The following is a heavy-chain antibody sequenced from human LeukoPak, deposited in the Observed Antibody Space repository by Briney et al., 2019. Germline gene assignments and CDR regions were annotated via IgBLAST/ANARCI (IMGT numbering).Heavy chain of an antibody. CDR1: GFSFGDYA. D-gene: IGHD3-22*01. CDR2: IRGKAYGGTT. V-gene: IGHV3-49*04. CDR3: TKYYYDSSGYYYSDY. Sequence: PGRSLRLSCTASGFSFGDYAMSWVRQAPGKGLEWVGFIRGKAYGGTTEYAASVKGRFTISRDDSKSIAYLQMNSLKTEDTAVHYCTKYYYDSSGYYYSDYWGQGTLVTVSS. J-gene: IGHJ4*02.